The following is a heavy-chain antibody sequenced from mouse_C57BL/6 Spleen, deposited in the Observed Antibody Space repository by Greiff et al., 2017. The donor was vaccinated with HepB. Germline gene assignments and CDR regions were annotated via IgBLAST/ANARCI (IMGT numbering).Heavy chain of an antibody. Sequence: QVQLQQPGAELVKPGASVKLSCKASGYTFTSYWMQWVKQRPGQGLEWIGEIDPSDSYTNYNQKFKGKATLTVDTSSSTTYMPLSRLTSEDSAVYNCARREWLRQLYAMDYWGQGTSVTVSS. CDR2: IDPSDSYT. D-gene: IGHD2-2*01. J-gene: IGHJ4*01. V-gene: IGHV1-50*01. CDR3: ARREWLRQLYAMDY. CDR1: GYTFTSYW.